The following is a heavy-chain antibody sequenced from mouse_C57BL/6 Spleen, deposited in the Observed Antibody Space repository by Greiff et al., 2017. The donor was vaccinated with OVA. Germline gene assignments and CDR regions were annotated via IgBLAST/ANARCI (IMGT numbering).Heavy chain of an antibody. D-gene: IGHD2-4*01. V-gene: IGHV1-15*01. J-gene: IGHJ2*01. Sequence: QVQLQQSGAELVRPGASVTLSCKASGYTFTDYEMHWVKQTPVHGLEWIGAIDPETGGTAYNQKFKGKAILTADKSSSTAYMELRSLTSEDSAVYYCTPPIYYDYDVDYWGQDTTLTVSS. CDR1: GYTFTDYE. CDR2: IDPETGGT. CDR3: TPPIYYDYDVDY.